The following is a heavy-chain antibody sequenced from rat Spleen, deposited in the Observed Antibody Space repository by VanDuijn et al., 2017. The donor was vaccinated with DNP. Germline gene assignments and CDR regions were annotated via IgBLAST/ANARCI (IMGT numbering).Heavy chain of an antibody. CDR2: ISPRGGGT. J-gene: IGHJ4*01. D-gene: IGHD1-11*01. CDR1: GFTFSDYG. V-gene: IGHV5-25*01. CDR3: ATHKGASSSYALDA. Sequence: EVQLVESGGGLVQPGRSMKLSCAVSGFTFSDYGMAWVLQAPTKGLEWVTSISPRGGGTYYRDSVKGRFTISRDYAKPTLYLQMDSLRSEDTATYYCATHKGASSSYALDAWGQGTSVTVSS.